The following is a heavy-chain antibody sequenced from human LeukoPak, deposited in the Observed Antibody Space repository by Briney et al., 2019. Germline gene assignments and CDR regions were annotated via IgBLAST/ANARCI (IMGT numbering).Heavy chain of an antibody. CDR3: ARGRFPRGYRSFPRNEFDH. J-gene: IGHJ4*02. CDR1: GFTFSSYS. V-gene: IGHV3-21*01. CDR2: ISSSSSYI. D-gene: IGHD5-18*01. Sequence: PGGPLRLSCAASGFTFSSYSMNWVRQAPGKGLEWVSSISSSSSYIYYADSVKGRFTISRDNAKNSLYLQMNSLRPEDTAVYYCARGRFPRGYRSFPRNEFDHWGQGTLVTVSS.